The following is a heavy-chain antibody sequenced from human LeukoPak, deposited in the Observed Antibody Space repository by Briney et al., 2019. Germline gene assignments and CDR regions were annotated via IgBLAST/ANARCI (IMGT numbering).Heavy chain of an antibody. CDR1: GYTFTSYY. V-gene: IGHV1-46*01. D-gene: IGHD5-12*01. CDR3: ARTRGYSDYELDY. J-gene: IGHJ4*02. Sequence: ASVKVPCKASGYTFTSYYMHWVRQAPGQGLEWMGIINPSGGTTRHAQRLQGRVTMTRDTSTSTVYMELSSLRSEDTAVYYCARTRGYSDYELDYWGQGTLVTVSS. CDR2: INPSGGTT.